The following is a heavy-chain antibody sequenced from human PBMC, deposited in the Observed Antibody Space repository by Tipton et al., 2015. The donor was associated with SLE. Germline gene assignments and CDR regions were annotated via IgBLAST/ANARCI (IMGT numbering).Heavy chain of an antibody. CDR3: ARGGASVLIRNCYFDY. CDR1: GASISSGAIY. Sequence: LRLSCSVSGASISSGAIYWSWIRQPPGKGLEWIGSIYYSGSTYYNPSLKSRVSISVDTSKNQFFLNLHSVTAADTAVYYCARGGASVLIRNCYFDYWGQGALVTVSS. D-gene: IGHD2-8*01. CDR2: IYYSGST. J-gene: IGHJ4*01. V-gene: IGHV4-39*07.